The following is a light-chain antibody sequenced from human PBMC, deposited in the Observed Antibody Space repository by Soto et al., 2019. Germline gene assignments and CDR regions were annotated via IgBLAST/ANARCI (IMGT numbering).Light chain of an antibody. CDR1: QSVSSK. V-gene: IGKV3-15*01. CDR3: QQYNNWPPRIT. Sequence: EIVMTQSPATLSVSPGGRATLSCRASQSVSSKLAWYQQKPGQALRLLIYGASTRATGIPARFSGSGSGTEFTLTISSLQPEDFAVYSCQQYNNWPPRITFGGGTKVDIK. CDR2: GAS. J-gene: IGKJ4*01.